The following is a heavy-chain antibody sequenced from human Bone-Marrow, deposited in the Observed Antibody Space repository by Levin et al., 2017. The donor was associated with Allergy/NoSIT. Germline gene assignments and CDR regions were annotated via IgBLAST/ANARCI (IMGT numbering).Heavy chain of an antibody. CDR2: VHPGGGSP. J-gene: IGHJ4*02. D-gene: IGHD6-19*01. Sequence: PVASVKVSCRASGYTFTNYYVHWVRQAPGQGLEWMGLVHPGGGSPVISKTFQDRVTMTTDSSAVYVEVRGLGPDDTAVYFCAREGYTSGWYPFWGQGTLVTVSS. CDR3: AREGYTSGWYPF. V-gene: IGHV1-46*01. CDR1: GYTFTNYY.